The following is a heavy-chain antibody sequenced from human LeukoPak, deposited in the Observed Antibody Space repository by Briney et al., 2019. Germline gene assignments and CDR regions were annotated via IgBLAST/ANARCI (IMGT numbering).Heavy chain of an antibody. V-gene: IGHV3-53*01. J-gene: IGHJ4*02. D-gene: IGHD6-19*01. CDR1: GFTVSSNY. Sequence: GGSLRLSCAASGFTVSSNYMSWVRQAPGKGLEWVSVIYSGGSTYYADSVKGRFTISRDNSKNTLYLQMNSLRAEDTAVYYCAREGSGWAKSGLDYWGQGTLVTVSS. CDR2: IYSGGST. CDR3: AREGSGWAKSGLDY.